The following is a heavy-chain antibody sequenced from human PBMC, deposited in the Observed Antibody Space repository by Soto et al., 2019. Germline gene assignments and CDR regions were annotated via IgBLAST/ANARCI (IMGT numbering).Heavy chain of an antibody. V-gene: IGHV3-53*01. J-gene: IGHJ4*02. CDR3: AGHYDYWNYYFDY. CDR1: GFTVSSNY. CDR2: IYSGGST. D-gene: IGHD1-7*01. Sequence: PGGSLRLSCAASGFTVSSNYMSWVRQAPGKGLEWVSVIYSGGSTYYADSVKGRFTISRDNSKNTLYLQMNSLRAEDTAVYYCAGHYDYWNYYFDYWGQGTLVTV.